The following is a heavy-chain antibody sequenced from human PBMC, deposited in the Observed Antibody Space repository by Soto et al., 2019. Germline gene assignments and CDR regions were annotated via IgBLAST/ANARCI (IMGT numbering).Heavy chain of an antibody. CDR1: GYSFTSYW. J-gene: IGHJ6*02. Sequence: GESLKISCKGSGYSFTSYWIGWVRQRPGKGLEWMGIIYPGDSDTRYSPSFQGQVTISADKSISTAYLQWSSLKASDTAMYYCARHPDYYDSSGYYHYYYYYGMDVWGQGTTVTVSS. V-gene: IGHV5-51*01. CDR2: IYPGDSDT. CDR3: ARHPDYYDSSGYYHYYYYYGMDV. D-gene: IGHD3-22*01.